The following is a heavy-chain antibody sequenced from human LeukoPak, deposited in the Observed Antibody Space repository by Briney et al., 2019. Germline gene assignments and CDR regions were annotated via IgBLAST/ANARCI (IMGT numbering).Heavy chain of an antibody. CDR3: ARVLSSGYSPFDY. D-gene: IGHD3-22*01. CDR1: GFTFIDYY. J-gene: IGHJ4*02. CDR2: ITSTGSTV. Sequence: PGGSLRLSCAASGFTFIDYYMTWIRQAPGKGLEWLSYITSTGSTVYYADSVKGRFTVSRDNTKNSLSLQMTSLSAEDTAVYYCARVLSSGYSPFDYWGQGILVSASS. V-gene: IGHV3-11*01.